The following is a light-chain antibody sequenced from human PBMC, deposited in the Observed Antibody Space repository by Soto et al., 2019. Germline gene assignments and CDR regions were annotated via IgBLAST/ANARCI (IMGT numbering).Light chain of an antibody. Sequence: QSALTQPASVSGSPGQSITISCTGTSSDVGGYHYFSWYQQHPGKAPKLMIYEVSNRPSGVSNRCSGSKSGNTASLTISGLQAEDEADYYCSSYTSSSTLGFGGVTKLTVL. CDR3: SSYTSSSTLG. CDR1: SSDVGGYHY. J-gene: IGLJ2*01. V-gene: IGLV2-14*01. CDR2: EVS.